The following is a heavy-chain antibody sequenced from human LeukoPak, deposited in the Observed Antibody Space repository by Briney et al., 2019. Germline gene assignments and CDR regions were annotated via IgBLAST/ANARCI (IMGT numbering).Heavy chain of an antibody. CDR3: AREMGIAAAGDFDY. CDR1: GFTFSSYW. V-gene: IGHV3-7*01. J-gene: IGHJ4*02. CDR2: IKQDGSEK. D-gene: IGHD6-13*01. Sequence: PGGSLRLSCAASGFTFSSYWMSWVRQAPGKGLEWVANIKQDGSEKYYVDSVKGRFTISRDNAKNPLYLQMNSLRAEDTAVYYCAREMGIAAAGDFDYWGQGTLVTVSS.